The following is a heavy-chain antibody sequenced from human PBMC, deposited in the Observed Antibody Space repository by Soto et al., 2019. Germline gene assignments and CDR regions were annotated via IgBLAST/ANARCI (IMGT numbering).Heavy chain of an antibody. Sequence: QVQLVQSGAEVKKTGPSVKFSCKASGGTFSSDAISWVRQAPGQGRELMGWIIPLFGTANYAQKFQGRVTITADESPSPAYMELSSLRSEDTAVYYCASRPTHNPGYSSGLPKFDYWGPGNLVTVSS. V-gene: IGHV1-69*01. CDR1: GGTFSSDA. D-gene: IGHD5-18*01. CDR3: ASRPTHNPGYSSGLPKFDY. J-gene: IGHJ4*02. CDR2: IIPLFGTA.